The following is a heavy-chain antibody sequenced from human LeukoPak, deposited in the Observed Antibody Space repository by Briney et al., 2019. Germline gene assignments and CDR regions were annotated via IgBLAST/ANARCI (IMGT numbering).Heavy chain of an antibody. CDR1: GFTFSSYW. Sequence: PGGSLRLSCAASGFTFSSYWMSWVRQAPGKGLEWVANIKQDGSEKYYVDSVKGRFTISRDNSKNTLYLQMNSLRAEDTAVYYCAKDDYPAPGGAFDIWGQGTMVTVSS. J-gene: IGHJ3*02. V-gene: IGHV3-7*03. CDR2: IKQDGSEK. D-gene: IGHD4-11*01. CDR3: AKDDYPAPGGAFDI.